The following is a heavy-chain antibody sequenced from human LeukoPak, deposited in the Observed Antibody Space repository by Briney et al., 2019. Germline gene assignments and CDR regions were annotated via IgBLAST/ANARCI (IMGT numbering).Heavy chain of an antibody. CDR3: ARAVRAHPPADF. V-gene: IGHV3-74*01. D-gene: IGHD3-3*01. CDR1: GFSFSSYW. J-gene: IGHJ4*02. Sequence: QPGGSLRLSCAASGFSFSSYWMHWVRQAPGKGLEWVSRINSDGSSTTYADHVKGRSSISRDNAKNTLYLHMCSLRAEDTGVYYCARAVRAHPPADFWGQGTLVTVSS. CDR2: INSDGSST.